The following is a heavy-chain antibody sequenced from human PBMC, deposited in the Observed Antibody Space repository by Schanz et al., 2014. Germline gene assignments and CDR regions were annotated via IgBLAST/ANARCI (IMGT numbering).Heavy chain of an antibody. D-gene: IGHD3-3*01. Sequence: VQVVESGGGVVQPGRSLRLSCAASGFTFSSYGMHWVRQVPGKGLEWVANIKQDESERSYVDSVKGRFTISRDNAKNSLYLQMNSLRAEDTAVYYCARDKGGYYPFDYWGQGTLVTVSS. CDR1: GFTFSSYG. V-gene: IGHV3-7*01. J-gene: IGHJ4*02. CDR2: IKQDESER. CDR3: ARDKGGYYPFDY.